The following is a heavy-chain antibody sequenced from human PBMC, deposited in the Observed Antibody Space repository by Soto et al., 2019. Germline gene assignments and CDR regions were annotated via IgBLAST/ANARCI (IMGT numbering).Heavy chain of an antibody. Sequence: ASVKVSCKASGYTFTSYAMHWVRQAPGQRLEWMGWINAGNGNTKYSQKFQGRVTITRDTSASTAYMELSSLRSEDTAVYYCARDPVHCSSTSCYYNWFDPWGQGTLVTVSS. D-gene: IGHD2-2*01. V-gene: IGHV1-3*01. CDR1: GYTFTSYA. J-gene: IGHJ5*02. CDR3: ARDPVHCSSTSCYYNWFDP. CDR2: INAGNGNT.